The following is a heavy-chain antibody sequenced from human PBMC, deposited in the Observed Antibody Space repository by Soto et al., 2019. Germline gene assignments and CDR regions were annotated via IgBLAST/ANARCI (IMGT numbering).Heavy chain of an antibody. J-gene: IGHJ3*02. Sequence: SETLSLTCTVSGGSISSYYWSWIRQPPGKGLEWIGYIYYSGSTNYNPSLKSRVTISVDTSKNQFSLKLSSVTAADTAVYYCARRKFGGVDRGAFDIWGQGTMVTVSS. V-gene: IGHV4-59*08. CDR3: ARRKFGGVDRGAFDI. D-gene: IGHD3-16*01. CDR1: GGSISSYY. CDR2: IYYSGST.